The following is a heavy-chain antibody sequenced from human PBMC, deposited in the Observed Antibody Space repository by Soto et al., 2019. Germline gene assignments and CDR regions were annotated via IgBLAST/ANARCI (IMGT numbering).Heavy chain of an antibody. CDR3: ASPKGLGAYSSGWYREPFDI. CDR1: GGTFSSYG. D-gene: IGHD6-19*01. Sequence: QVHLVQSGAEMKKPGASVKVSCKASGGTFSSYGISWLRQAPGQGLEWMGGIIPVFDTRSYAQKCQGRVTITADASTGSAYRELSSLRSDDTARYYCASPKGLGAYSSGWYREPFDIWGQGTMVTVSS. V-gene: IGHV1-69*01. J-gene: IGHJ3*02. CDR2: IIPVFDTR.